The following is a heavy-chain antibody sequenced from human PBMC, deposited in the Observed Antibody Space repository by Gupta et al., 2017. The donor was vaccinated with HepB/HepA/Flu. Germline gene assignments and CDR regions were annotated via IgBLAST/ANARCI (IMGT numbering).Heavy chain of an antibody. V-gene: IGHV3-33*05. CDR3: ARGQMGYSSGWYSYYFDC. CDR1: GFTLSSYG. D-gene: IGHD6-19*01. CDR2: ISYDGSNK. Sequence: QVQLVESGGGVVQPGRSLRPSCAASGFTLSSYGIPWVRQAPGKGLEWVAVISYDGSNKYYGDSVKGRFTISRDNSKNTLYLQMNSPRAEDTAVYYCARGQMGYSSGWYSYYFDCWGQGTLVTGSS. J-gene: IGHJ4*02.